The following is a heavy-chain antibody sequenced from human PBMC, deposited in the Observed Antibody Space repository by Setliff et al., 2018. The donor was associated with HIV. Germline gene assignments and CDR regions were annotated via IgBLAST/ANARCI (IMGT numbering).Heavy chain of an antibody. CDR3: AREGIAVTARGNWFDP. CDR1: GFTFSSYA. V-gene: IGHV3-30*04. J-gene: IGHJ5*02. Sequence: GGSLRLSCAASGFTFSSYAMHWVRQAPGKGLEWEAVISYDGSNKYYADSVKGRFTISRDNSKNTLYLQMNSLRAEDTAVYYCAREGIAVTARGNWFDPWGQGTLVTVSS. D-gene: IGHD6-19*01. CDR2: ISYDGSNK.